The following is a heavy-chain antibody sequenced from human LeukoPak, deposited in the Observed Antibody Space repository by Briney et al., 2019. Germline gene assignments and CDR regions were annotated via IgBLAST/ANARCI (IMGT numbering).Heavy chain of an antibody. CDR3: AKAMYTLADAFDI. Sequence: GGSLRLSCAASEFTFSSYAMSWVRQAPGKGLEWVSAISGSGGSTYYADSVKGRFTISRDNAKNSLYLQMNSLRAEDTALYYCAKAMYTLADAFDIWGQGTMVTVSS. CDR2: ISGSGGST. D-gene: IGHD1-14*01. CDR1: EFTFSSYA. V-gene: IGHV3-23*01. J-gene: IGHJ3*02.